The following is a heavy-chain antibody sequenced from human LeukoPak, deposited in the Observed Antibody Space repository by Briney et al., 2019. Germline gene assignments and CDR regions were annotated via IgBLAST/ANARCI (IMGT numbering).Heavy chain of an antibody. CDR3: ARQTFTRYYYDSSGTPPYYFDY. CDR1: GYSISSGYC. V-gene: IGHV4-38-2*02. CDR2: IYHSGST. D-gene: IGHD3-22*01. Sequence: SETLTLTCTVSGYSISSGYCWGWIRQPPGKGLEWIGSIYHSGSTYYNPSLKSRVTISVDKSKNQFSLKLSSVTAADTAVYYCARQTFTRYYYDSSGTPPYYFDYWGQGTLVTVSS. J-gene: IGHJ4*02.